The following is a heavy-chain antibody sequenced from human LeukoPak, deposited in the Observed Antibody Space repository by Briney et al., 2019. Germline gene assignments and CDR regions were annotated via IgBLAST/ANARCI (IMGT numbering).Heavy chain of an antibody. V-gene: IGHV1-69*04. CDR3: ARAEMATPIDY. J-gene: IGHJ4*02. CDR2: IIPILGIA. CDR1: GGTFSSYA. D-gene: IGHD5-24*01. Sequence: ASVKVSCKASGGTFSSYAISWVRQAPGQGLEWMGRIIPILGIANYAQKFQGRVTITADKSTSTAYMELSSLRSEDTAVYYCARAEMATPIDYWGQGTLVTVSS.